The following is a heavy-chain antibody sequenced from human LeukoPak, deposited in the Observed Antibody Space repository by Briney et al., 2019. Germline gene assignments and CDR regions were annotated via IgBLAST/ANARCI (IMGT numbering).Heavy chain of an antibody. Sequence: ASVKVSCKASGGTFSSYAISWVRQAPGQGLEWMGGIIPIFGTANYAQKFQGRVTITTDESTSTAYMELSSLRSEDTAVYYCARAPQGDILTGYLDYWGQRTLVTVSS. J-gene: IGHJ4*02. CDR1: GGTFSSYA. D-gene: IGHD3-9*01. CDR2: IIPIFGTA. V-gene: IGHV1-69*05. CDR3: ARAPQGDILTGYLDY.